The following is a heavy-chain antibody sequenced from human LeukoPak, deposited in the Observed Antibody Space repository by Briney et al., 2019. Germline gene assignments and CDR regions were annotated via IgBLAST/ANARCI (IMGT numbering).Heavy chain of an antibody. J-gene: IGHJ4*02. CDR1: GYTFSSYG. D-gene: IGHD6-13*01. Sequence: ASVNVSCKASGYTFSSYGISWVRQAPGQGLEWMGWISAYNGNTNYAQKLQGRVTMTTDTSTSTAYMELRSLRSDDTAVYYCARETRAAAAPDYWGQGTLVTVSS. CDR3: ARETRAAAAPDY. CDR2: ISAYNGNT. V-gene: IGHV1-18*01.